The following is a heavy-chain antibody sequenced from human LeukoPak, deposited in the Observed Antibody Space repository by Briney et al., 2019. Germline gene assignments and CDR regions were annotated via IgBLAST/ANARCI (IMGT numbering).Heavy chain of an antibody. CDR1: GFTFSNYA. CDR2: ISSNGGST. V-gene: IGHV3-64D*09. CDR3: VKDYDSSGYYSSCDY. J-gene: IGHJ4*02. Sequence: GGSLRPSCSASGFTFSNYAMHWVRQAPGKGLEYVSAISSNGGSTYYADSLKGRFTISRDNSKNTLCLQMSSLRAEDTAVYYCVKDYDSSGYYSSCDYWGQGTLVTVSS. D-gene: IGHD3-22*01.